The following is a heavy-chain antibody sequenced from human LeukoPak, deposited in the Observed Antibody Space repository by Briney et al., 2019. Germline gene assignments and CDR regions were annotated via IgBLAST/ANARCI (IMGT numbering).Heavy chain of an antibody. CDR3: ARAIVGATLYYYYYYMDV. CDR2: IYYSGST. V-gene: IGHV4-59*01. J-gene: IGHJ6*03. CDR1: GGSISSYY. D-gene: IGHD1-26*01. Sequence: SETLSLTCTVSGGSISSYYWSWIRQPPGKGLEWIGYIYYSGSTNYNPSLKSRVTISVDTSKNQFSLKLSSVTAVDTAVYYCARAIVGATLYYYYYYMDVWGKGTTVTVSS.